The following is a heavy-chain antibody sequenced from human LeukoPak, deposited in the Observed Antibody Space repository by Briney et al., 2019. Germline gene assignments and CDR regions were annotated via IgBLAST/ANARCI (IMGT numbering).Heavy chain of an antibody. CDR2: IYYSGST. J-gene: IGHJ5*02. CDR1: GDSISSSSYY. D-gene: IGHD3-10*01. Sequence: SETLSLTCTVSGDSISSSSYYWGWLRQPPGKGLEWIGSIYYSGSTSYNPSLKSRVTISVDTSKNQFSLKLSSVTAADTAVYYCARGDSGSYNWFDPWGQGTLVTVSS. CDR3: ARGDSGSYNWFDP. V-gene: IGHV4-39*07.